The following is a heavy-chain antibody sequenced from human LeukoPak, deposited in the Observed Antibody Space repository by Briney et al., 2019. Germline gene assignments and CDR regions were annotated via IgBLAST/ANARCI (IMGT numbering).Heavy chain of an antibody. CDR2: INWDDQK. CDR3: AHRRDSSGYHYRWWFAP. J-gene: IGHJ5*02. Sequence: SGPTLVNPTQTLTLTCTFSGSSLTTSGVGVGWIRQPPGKALEWLALINWDDQKVYSPSLQSRLSITKDTSKNQVVLTMTNVDPVDTATYYCAHRRDSSGYHYRWWFAPWGQGTLVTVSS. V-gene: IGHV2-5*02. D-gene: IGHD3-22*01. CDR1: GSSLTTSGVG.